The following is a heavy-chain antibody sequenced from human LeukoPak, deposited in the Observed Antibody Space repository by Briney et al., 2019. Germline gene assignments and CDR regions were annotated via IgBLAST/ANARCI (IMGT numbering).Heavy chain of an antibody. Sequence: PGGSLRLSCAASGFTVSSNYMNWVRQAPGKGLEWVSVIYSGGSTYYADSVKGRFTISRDNSKNTLYLQMNSLRAEDTAVYYCARAGVSSGWYLYYWGQGTLVTVSS. V-gene: IGHV3-53*05. CDR1: GFTVSSNY. CDR2: IYSGGST. D-gene: IGHD6-19*01. J-gene: IGHJ4*02. CDR3: ARAGVSSGWYLYY.